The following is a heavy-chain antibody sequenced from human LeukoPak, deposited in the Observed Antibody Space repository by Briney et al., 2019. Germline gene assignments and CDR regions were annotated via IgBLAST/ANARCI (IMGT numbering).Heavy chain of an antibody. CDR2: ISGSGGST. CDR3: AKVYLFNDYEGGYLDY. Sequence: GGSLRLSCAASGFTSSSYAMSWVRQAPGKGLEWVSAISGSGGSTYYADSVKGRFTISRDNSKNTLYLQMNSLRAEDTAVYYCAKVYLFNDYEGGYLDYWGQGTLVTVSS. CDR1: GFTSSSYA. J-gene: IGHJ4*02. V-gene: IGHV3-23*01. D-gene: IGHD4-17*01.